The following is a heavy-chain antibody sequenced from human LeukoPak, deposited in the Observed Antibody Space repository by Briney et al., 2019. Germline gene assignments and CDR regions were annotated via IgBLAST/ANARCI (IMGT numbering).Heavy chain of an antibody. CDR1: GGSISSSSYY. D-gene: IGHD3-3*01. CDR2: IYYSGST. Sequence: SETLSLTCTVSGGSISSSSYYWGWIRQPPGKGLEWIGSIYYSGSTYYNPSLKSRVTISVDTSKNQFSLKLSSVTAADTAVYYCARKNYDFWSGYQRKGVRFDYWGQGTLVTVSS. J-gene: IGHJ4*02. CDR3: ARKNYDFWSGYQRKGVRFDY. V-gene: IGHV4-39*07.